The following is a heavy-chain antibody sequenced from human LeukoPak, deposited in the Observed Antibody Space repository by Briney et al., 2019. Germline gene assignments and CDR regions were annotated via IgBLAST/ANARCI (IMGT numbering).Heavy chain of an antibody. V-gene: IGHV4-34*01. J-gene: IGHJ5*02. Sequence: SETLSLTCAAYGGSFSGYYWSWIRQPPGKGLEWIGEINHSGSTNYNPSLKSRVTISVDTSKNQFSLKLSSVTAADTAVYYCARRVVAAARNWFDPWGQGTLVTVSS. D-gene: IGHD6-25*01. CDR1: GGSFSGYY. CDR2: INHSGST. CDR3: ARRVVAAARNWFDP.